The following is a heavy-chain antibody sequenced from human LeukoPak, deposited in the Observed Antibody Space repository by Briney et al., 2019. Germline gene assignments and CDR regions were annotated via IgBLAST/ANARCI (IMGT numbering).Heavy chain of an antibody. CDR1: GGSISSSSYY. CDR3: ARGLDYDFWSGGFDP. CDR2: INHSGST. V-gene: IGHV4-39*07. J-gene: IGHJ5*02. Sequence: SETLSLTCTVSGGSISSSSYYWGWIRQPPGKGLEWIGEINHSGSTNYNPSLKSRVTISVDTSKNQFSLKLSSVTAADTAVYYCARGLDYDFWSGGFDPWGQGTLVTVSS. D-gene: IGHD3-3*01.